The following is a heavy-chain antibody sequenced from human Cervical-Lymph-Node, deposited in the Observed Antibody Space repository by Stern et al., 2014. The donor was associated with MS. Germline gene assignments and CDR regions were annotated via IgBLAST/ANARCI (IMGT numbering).Heavy chain of an antibody. D-gene: IGHD6-6*01. CDR2: IYYSGST. J-gene: IGHJ4*02. CDR3: ASSIAARLFDY. CDR1: GGSISSYY. V-gene: IGHV4-59*01. Sequence: QVQLQESGPGLVKPSETLSLTCTVSGGSISSYYWSWIRQPPGKGLEWIGYIYYSGSTNYNPSLKSRVTISVDTSKNQFSLKLSSVTAADTDVYYCASSIAARLFDYWGQGTLVTVSS.